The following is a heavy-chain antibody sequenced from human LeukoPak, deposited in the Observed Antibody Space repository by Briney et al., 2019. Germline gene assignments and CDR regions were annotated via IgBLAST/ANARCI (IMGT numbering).Heavy chain of an antibody. D-gene: IGHD3-3*01. CDR1: GFTFSSYA. CDR3: ARPFLRFLEWLPSPLDY. CDR2: ISSNGGST. J-gene: IGHJ4*02. V-gene: IGHV3-64*01. Sequence: GGSLRLSCAASGFTFSSYAMHWVRQAPGKGLEYVSAISSNGGSTYYANSVKGRFTISRDNSKNTLYLQMGSLRAEDMAVYYCARPFLRFLEWLPSPLDYWGQGTLVTVSS.